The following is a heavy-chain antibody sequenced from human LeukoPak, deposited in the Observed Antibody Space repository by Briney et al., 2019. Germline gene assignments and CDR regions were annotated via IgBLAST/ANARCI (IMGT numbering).Heavy chain of an antibody. J-gene: IGHJ4*02. CDR2: INPHSGGT. CDR1: GYNFTDYY. CDR3: ARVDGSPDY. Sequence: ASVKVSCKASGYNFTDYYMHWVRQAPGQGLEWMGWINPHSGGTNSAQKFQGWVTMTRDTSISTAYMELSRLRSDDTAVYYCARVDGSPDYWGQGTLVTVSS. D-gene: IGHD2-15*01. V-gene: IGHV1-2*04.